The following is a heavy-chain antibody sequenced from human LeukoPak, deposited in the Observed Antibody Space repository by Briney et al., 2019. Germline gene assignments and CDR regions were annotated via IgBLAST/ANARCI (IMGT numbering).Heavy chain of an antibody. V-gene: IGHV4-39*01. CDR3: ARHSREVRFLEWFPRWDAFDI. CDR1: GGSISSSSYY. D-gene: IGHD3-3*01. CDR2: IYYSGST. J-gene: IGHJ3*02. Sequence: SETLSLTCTVSGGSISSSSYYWGWIRQPPGRGLEWIGSIYYSGSTYYNPSLKSRVTISVGTSKNRFSLKLSSVTAADTAVYYCARHSREVRFLEWFPRWDAFDIWGQGTMVTVSS.